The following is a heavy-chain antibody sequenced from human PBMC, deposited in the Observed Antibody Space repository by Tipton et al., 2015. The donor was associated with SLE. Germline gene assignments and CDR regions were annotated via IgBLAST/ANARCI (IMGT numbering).Heavy chain of an antibody. CDR1: GGSISSSSYY. V-gene: IGHV4-39*01. Sequence: TLSLTCIVSGGSISSSSYYWGWIRQPPGKGLEWIGSYYYSGSAAYNPSLKSRVTISVDTSKNQFSLKLSSVTAADTAVFYCARRSSSLDYWGQGILVTVSS. CDR2: YYYSGSA. J-gene: IGHJ4*02. D-gene: IGHD2-2*01. CDR3: ARRSSSLDY.